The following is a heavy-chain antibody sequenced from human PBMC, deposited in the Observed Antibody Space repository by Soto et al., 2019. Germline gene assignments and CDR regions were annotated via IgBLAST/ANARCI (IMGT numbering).Heavy chain of an antibody. J-gene: IGHJ4*02. V-gene: IGHV3-64*01. CDR3: TGGGSGFYFDY. CDR2: ISSNGGST. CDR1: GFTFSSYA. Sequence: EVQLVESGGGLVQPGGSLRLSCAASGFTFSSYAMHWVRQAPGKGLEYVSAISSNGGSTYYANSVKGRFTISRDNSKNTLYLQRGSLRAEAMAVYYCTGGGSGFYFDYRGPGPLVTVSS. D-gene: IGHD3-16*01.